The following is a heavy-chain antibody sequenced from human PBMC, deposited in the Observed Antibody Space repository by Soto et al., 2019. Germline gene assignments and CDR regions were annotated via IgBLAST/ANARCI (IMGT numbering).Heavy chain of an antibody. CDR3: ARAPPLYYDYVWGSYRWAYGMDV. D-gene: IGHD3-16*02. V-gene: IGHV3-48*03. CDR2: ISSSGSTI. Sequence: GSLRLSCAASGFTFSSYEMNWVRQAPGKGLEWVSYISSSGSTIYYADSVKGRFTISRDNAKNSLYLQMNSLRAEDTAVYYCARAPPLYYDYVWGSYRWAYGMDVWGQGTTVTVSS. J-gene: IGHJ6*02. CDR1: GFTFSSYE.